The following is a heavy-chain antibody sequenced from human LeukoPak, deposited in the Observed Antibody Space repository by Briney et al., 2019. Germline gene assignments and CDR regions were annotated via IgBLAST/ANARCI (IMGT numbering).Heavy chain of an antibody. CDR1: AGSISSHY. V-gene: IGHV4-59*11. D-gene: IGHD6-6*01. J-gene: IGHJ6*03. Sequence: SETLSLTCTVSAGSISSHYWSWIRQPPGKGLEWIGYIYYSGSTSYNPSLKSRVTISVDTSKNQFSLKLSSVTAADTAVYYCAREREQLVKDYYYYYMDVWGKGTTVTVSS. CDR2: IYYSGST. CDR3: AREREQLVKDYYYYYMDV.